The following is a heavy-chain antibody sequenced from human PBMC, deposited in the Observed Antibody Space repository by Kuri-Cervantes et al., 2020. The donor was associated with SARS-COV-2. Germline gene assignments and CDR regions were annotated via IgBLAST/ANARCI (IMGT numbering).Heavy chain of an antibody. Sequence: GESLKISCAASGFSFSSYGMSWVRQAPGKGLEWVSYISSSGSTIYYADSVKGRFTISRDNAKNSLYLQMNSLRAEDTAVYYCASPYSGSYYRLGGISYWGQGTLVTVSS. J-gene: IGHJ4*02. D-gene: IGHD1-26*01. CDR1: GFSFSSYG. CDR2: ISSSGSTI. V-gene: IGHV3-48*04. CDR3: ASPYSGSYYRLGGISY.